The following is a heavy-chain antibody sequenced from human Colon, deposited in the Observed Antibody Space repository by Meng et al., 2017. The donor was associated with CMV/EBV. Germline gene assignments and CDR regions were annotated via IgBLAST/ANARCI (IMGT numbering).Heavy chain of an antibody. Sequence: GESLKISCAASGFTFSSYWMHWVRQAPGKGLVWVSRINSDGSSTSYADSVKGRFTISRDNAKNTLYLQMNSLRAEDTAVYYCARDRGYYGSGSYVTGRGAFDIWGQGTTVTVSS. CDR2: INSDGSST. D-gene: IGHD3-10*01. V-gene: IGHV3-74*01. J-gene: IGHJ3*02. CDR1: GFTFSSYW. CDR3: ARDRGYYGSGSYVTGRGAFDI.